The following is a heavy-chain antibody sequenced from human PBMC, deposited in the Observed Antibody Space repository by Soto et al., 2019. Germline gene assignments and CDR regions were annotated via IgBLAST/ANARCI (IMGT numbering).Heavy chain of an antibody. D-gene: IGHD1-1*01. CDR1: GFTFSRYG. Sequence: QVQLVESGGGVVQPGRSLRLSCAASGFTFSRYGMHWVRQTPGKGLEWMALISYDGSDKYYADSVKGRFTISRDNSKNTLYMQMNSLRPDDPGVYYCAKDQGRIYNPFAYWRQGTLVTVSS. J-gene: IGHJ4*02. CDR3: AKDQGRIYNPFAY. V-gene: IGHV3-30*18. CDR2: ISYDGSDK.